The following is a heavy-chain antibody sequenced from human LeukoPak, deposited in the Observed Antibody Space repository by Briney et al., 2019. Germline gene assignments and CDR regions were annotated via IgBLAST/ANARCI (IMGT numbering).Heavy chain of an antibody. CDR3: AKEGRSLQTY. CDR2: IKEDGTET. Sequence: GGSLRLSCVASGFTFSKYTMSWVRQAPGKGLEWVANIKEDGTETYYVDSVKGRFTISRDNAKNSLYLQMNSLRVEDTAVYYCAKEGRSLQTYWGQGTLVTVSS. CDR1: GFTFSKYT. V-gene: IGHV3-7*03. D-gene: IGHD5-24*01. J-gene: IGHJ4*02.